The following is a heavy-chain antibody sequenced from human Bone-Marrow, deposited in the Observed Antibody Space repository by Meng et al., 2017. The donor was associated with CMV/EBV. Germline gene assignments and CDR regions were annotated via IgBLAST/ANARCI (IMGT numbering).Heavy chain of an antibody. CDR1: GGSFSGYY. J-gene: IGHJ4*02. D-gene: IGHD3-10*01. V-gene: IGHV4-34*01. Sequence: GSLRLSCAVYGGSFSGYYWSWIRQPPGKGLEWIGEINHSGSTNYNPSLKSRVTISVDTSKNQFSLKLSSVTSADTAVYYRARWVGDYWGQGTLVTVSS. CDR2: INHSGST. CDR3: ARWVGDY.